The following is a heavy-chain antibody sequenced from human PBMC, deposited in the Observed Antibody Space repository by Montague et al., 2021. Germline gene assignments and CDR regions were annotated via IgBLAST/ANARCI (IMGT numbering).Heavy chain of an antibody. J-gene: IGHJ5*02. D-gene: IGHD3-22*01. CDR1: GFTFSNYG. V-gene: IGHV3-23*01. CDR3: ARGRGVSSGIGQLDP. Sequence: SLRLSCAASGFTFSNYGMSWFRQAPVKGLEWVSSITGSGATTYYADSVEGRFTISRDNSENTLYLQMNNLRAEDTALYYCARGRGVSSGIGQLDPWGQGTLVTVSS. CDR2: ITGSGATT.